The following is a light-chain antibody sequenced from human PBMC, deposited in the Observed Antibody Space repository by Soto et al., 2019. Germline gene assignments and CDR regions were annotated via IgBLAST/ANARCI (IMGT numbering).Light chain of an antibody. Sequence: QSVLTQPPSASGSPGQSVTISCTGTSSDVGGYNYVSWYQQHPGRAPKLMIYEVSKRPSGVPDRFSGSKSGNTASLTVSGLQTEDEADYCCSSYAGSNNQVFGTGTKSPS. J-gene: IGLJ1*01. CDR2: EVS. CDR3: SSYAGSNNQV. CDR1: SSDVGGYNY. V-gene: IGLV2-8*01.